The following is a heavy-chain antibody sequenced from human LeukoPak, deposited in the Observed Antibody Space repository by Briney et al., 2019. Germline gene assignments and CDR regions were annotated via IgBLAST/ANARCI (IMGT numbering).Heavy chain of an antibody. CDR1: GYTFTSYD. Sequence: ASVKVSCKASGYTFTSYDINWVRQATGQGLEWMGWMNPNSGNTGYAQKFQGRVTITRNTSISTAYMELSSLRSEDTAVYYCARGCRTVRGVIISHYYYYMDVWGKGTTVTVSS. V-gene: IGHV1-8*03. CDR3: ARGCRTVRGVIISHYYYYMDV. J-gene: IGHJ6*03. D-gene: IGHD3-10*01. CDR2: MNPNSGNT.